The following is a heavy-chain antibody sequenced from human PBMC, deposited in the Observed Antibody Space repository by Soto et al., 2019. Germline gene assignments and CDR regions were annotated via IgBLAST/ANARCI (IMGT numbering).Heavy chain of an antibody. V-gene: IGHV3-23*01. D-gene: IGHD3-3*01. J-gene: IGHJ4*02. CDR2: ISGRDGST. CDR1: GFTFSKFA. CDR3: AKEESEFRSGYKSFDS. Sequence: QLLESGGGLVQPGGSLRLSCAASGFTFSKFALSWVRQAPGKGLEWVSGISGRDGSTYYADSVKGRFTISRDNSWNTLYLDMVSLRAEDSAVYYCAKEESEFRSGYKSFDSWGQGTLVTVSS.